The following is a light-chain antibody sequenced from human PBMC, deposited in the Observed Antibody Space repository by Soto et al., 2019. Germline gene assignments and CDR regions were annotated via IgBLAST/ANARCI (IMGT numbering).Light chain of an antibody. CDR1: QSLLHSNGNNY. V-gene: IGKV2-28*01. J-gene: IGKJ5*01. CDR3: MQALQTPLT. CDR2: LGS. Sequence: EIVMTQSPLALSVTPGESASISCSSSQSLLHSNGNNYFDWYLQKPGQSPQLLIYLGSNRASGVPDRFSGSGSGTDFTLKISGVEAEDVGVYYCMQALQTPLTFGQGTRLEIK.